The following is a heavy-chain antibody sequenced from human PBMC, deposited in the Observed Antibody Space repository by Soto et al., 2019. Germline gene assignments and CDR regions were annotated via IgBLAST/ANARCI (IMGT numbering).Heavy chain of an antibody. D-gene: IGHD2-8*01. V-gene: IGHV4-38-2*01. Sequence: SETLSLTCVVSSESISSGFFWAWIRQPPGKGLEWVGSIYHTGDTHYNPSLRSQVSMSVDTSKNHFSLRLTYLTAADTAVYFCASDTNSLDLWGQGILVT. CDR1: SESISSGFF. CDR3: ASDTNSLDL. CDR2: IYHTGDT. J-gene: IGHJ5*02.